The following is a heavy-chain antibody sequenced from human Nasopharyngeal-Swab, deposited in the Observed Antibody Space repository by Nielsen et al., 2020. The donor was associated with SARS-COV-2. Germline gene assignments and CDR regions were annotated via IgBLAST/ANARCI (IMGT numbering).Heavy chain of an antibody. D-gene: IGHD5-24*01. Sequence: SETLSLTCSVSVSGGSINSGTYYWNWIRQPAGKGLEWRGRVYSSGDSDYNPSLQSRITISMDASTNQLSLELTSVTAADTALYYCAWGDKTLVRDGFDVWGQGTMVTVSS. CDR2: VYSSGDS. V-gene: IGHV4-61*02. CDR1: GGSINSGTYY. J-gene: IGHJ3*01. CDR3: AWGDKTLVRDGFDV.